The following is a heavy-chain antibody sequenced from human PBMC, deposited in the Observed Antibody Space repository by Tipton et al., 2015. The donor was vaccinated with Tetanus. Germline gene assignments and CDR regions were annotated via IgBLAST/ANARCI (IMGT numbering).Heavy chain of an antibody. V-gene: IGHV4-34*01. CDR1: GGSFSGYY. CDR3: ARNILVTTVTTFWYFDL. Sequence: TLSLPCAVYGGSFSGYYWSWIRQPPGKGLEWIGEINHSGSTNYNPSLKSRVTISVDTSKNQFSLKLSSVTAADTAVYYCARNILVTTVTTFWYFDLWGRGTLVTVSS. D-gene: IGHD4-17*01. CDR2: INHSGST. J-gene: IGHJ2*01.